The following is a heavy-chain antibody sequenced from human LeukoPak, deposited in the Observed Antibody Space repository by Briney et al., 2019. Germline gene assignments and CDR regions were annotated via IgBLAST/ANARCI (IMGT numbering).Heavy chain of an antibody. CDR1: GFTFSSYS. CDR2: TSDSGGYT. V-gene: IGHV3-23*01. J-gene: IGHJ4*02. D-gene: IGHD2-15*01. CDR3: AKYIVATNSNLVAATRRYFDY. Sequence: GGSLRLSCAASGFTFSSYSMSWVRQAPGKGLEWVSVTSDSGGYTYYADSVKGRFTISRDNSKNTLYLQMNSLSAEDTAVYYCAKYIVATNSNLVAATRRYFDYWGQGTLVTVSS.